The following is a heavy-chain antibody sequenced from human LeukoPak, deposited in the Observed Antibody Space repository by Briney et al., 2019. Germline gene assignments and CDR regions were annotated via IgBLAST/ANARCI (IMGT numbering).Heavy chain of an antibody. Sequence: PGRSLRLSCAASGFTFSSYGMHWVRQAPGKGLEWVAVIWYDGSNKYYADSVKGRFTISRDNSKNTLYLQMNSLRAEDTAVYYCARGPYSSGRIDYWGQGALVTVSS. CDR3: ARGPYSSGRIDY. J-gene: IGHJ4*02. V-gene: IGHV3-33*01. CDR1: GFTFSSYG. CDR2: IWYDGSNK. D-gene: IGHD6-19*01.